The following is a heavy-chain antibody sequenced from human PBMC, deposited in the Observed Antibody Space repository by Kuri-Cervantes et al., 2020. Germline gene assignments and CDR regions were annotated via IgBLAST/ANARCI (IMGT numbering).Heavy chain of an antibody. CDR1: GFTVSSNY. CDR3: AREKLGYAYSFDY. D-gene: IGHD5-12*01. Sequence: ESLKISCAASGFTVSSNYMSWVRQPPGKGLEWIGEIYHSGSTNYNPSLKSRVTISVDKSKNQFSLQLNSVTPEDTAVYYCAREKLGYAYSFDYWGQGTLVTVSS. J-gene: IGHJ4*02. V-gene: IGHV4/OR15-8*01. CDR2: IYHSGST.